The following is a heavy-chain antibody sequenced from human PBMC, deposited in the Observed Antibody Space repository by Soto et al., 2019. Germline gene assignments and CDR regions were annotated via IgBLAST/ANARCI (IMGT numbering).Heavy chain of an antibody. D-gene: IGHD6-13*01. J-gene: IGHJ4*02. CDR2: ISWNSGSI. CDR3: AKDKGGRYSSSWYVVLFDY. V-gene: IGHV3-9*01. CDR1: GFTFDDYA. Sequence: GGSLRLSCAASGFTFDDYAMHWVRQAPGKGLEWVSGISWNSGSIGYADSVKGRFTISRDNAKNSLYLQMNSLRAEDTAVYYCAKDKGGRYSSSWYVVLFDYWGQGTLVTVSS.